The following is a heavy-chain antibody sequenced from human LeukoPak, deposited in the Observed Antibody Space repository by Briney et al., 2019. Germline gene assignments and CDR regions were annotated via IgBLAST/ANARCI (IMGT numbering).Heavy chain of an antibody. J-gene: IGHJ4*02. CDR3: AGDSYDFWSGYLGDY. CDR1: GYTFTSYY. CDR2: INPSGGST. Sequence: ASVRVSCKASGYTFTSYYMHWVRQAPGQGLEWMGIINPSGGSTSYAQKFQGRVTMTRDTSTSTVYMELSSLRSEDTAVYYCAGDSYDFWSGYLGDYWGQGTLVTVSS. V-gene: IGHV1-46*01. D-gene: IGHD3-3*01.